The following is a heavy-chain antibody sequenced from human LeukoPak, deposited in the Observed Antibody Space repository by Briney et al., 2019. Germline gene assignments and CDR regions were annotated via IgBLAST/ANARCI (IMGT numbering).Heavy chain of an antibody. CDR2: IIPILGIA. Sequence: SVKVSCKASGGTFSSYAISWVRQAPGQGLEWMGRIIPILGIANYAQKFQGRVTITADKSTSTAYMELSSLRSEDTAVYYCASLVRDGYNRITDYWGQGTLSPSPQ. D-gene: IGHD5-24*01. CDR3: ASLVRDGYNRITDY. V-gene: IGHV1-69*04. CDR1: GGTFSSYA. J-gene: IGHJ4*02.